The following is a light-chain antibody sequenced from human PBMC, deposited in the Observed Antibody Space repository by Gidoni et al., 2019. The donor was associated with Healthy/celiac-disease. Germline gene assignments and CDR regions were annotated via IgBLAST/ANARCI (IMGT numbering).Light chain of an antibody. V-gene: IGLV3-1*01. CDR3: QAWDSSVV. CDR2: QES. J-gene: IGLJ2*01. CDR1: KLGDKY. Sequence: SYELTQPPSVSVSPGPTASITCPGDKLGDKYACWYQQKPGPSPVLVIYQESKRPSGIPERFSGCNSGNTATLTISGTQAMDEADYYCQAWDSSVVFGGGTKLTVL.